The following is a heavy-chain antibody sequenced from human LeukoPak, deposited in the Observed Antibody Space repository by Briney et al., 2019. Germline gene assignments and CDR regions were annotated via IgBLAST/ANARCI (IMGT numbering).Heavy chain of an antibody. CDR1: GYTFSIYG. Sequence: GASVKVSCKASGYTFSIYGITWVRQAPGQGLEWLGWISAYNGNSNYAQKLQGRVSLTTETSTSTAYMELRSLRSDDTAVYYCARDPVVRGVYDGLDIWGQGTMVTVS. CDR2: ISAYNGNS. D-gene: IGHD3-10*01. CDR3: ARDPVVRGVYDGLDI. V-gene: IGHV1-18*01. J-gene: IGHJ3*02.